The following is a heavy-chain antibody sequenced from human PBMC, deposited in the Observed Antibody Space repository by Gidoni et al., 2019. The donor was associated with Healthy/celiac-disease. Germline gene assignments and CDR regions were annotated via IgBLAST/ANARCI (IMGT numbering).Heavy chain of an antibody. J-gene: IGHJ4*02. CDR3: ARDHSSSWYPLGFDY. D-gene: IGHD6-13*01. V-gene: IGHV3-48*02. CDR1: GFTSRSYS. CDR2: ISSSSSTI. Sequence: EVQLVESGGGLVQPGGSLRLSCSASGFTSRSYSMNWVRQAPGTGLEWVSYISSSSSTIYYADSVKGRFTISRDNAKNSLYLQMNSLRDEDTAVYYCARDHSSSWYPLGFDYWGQGTLVTVSS.